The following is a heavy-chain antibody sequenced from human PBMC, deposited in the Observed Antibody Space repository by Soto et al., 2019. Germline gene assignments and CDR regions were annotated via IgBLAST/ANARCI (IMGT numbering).Heavy chain of an antibody. D-gene: IGHD3-22*01. CDR3: ERDRAGGYYPY. Sequence: ASVKVSCKASGGTFSSYAISWVRQAPGQGLEWMGGIIPIFGTANYAQKFQGRVTITADESTSTAYMELSSLRSEDTAVYYCERDRAGGYYPYWGQGTLVTVSS. CDR2: IIPIFGTA. V-gene: IGHV1-69*13. CDR1: GGTFSSYA. J-gene: IGHJ4*02.